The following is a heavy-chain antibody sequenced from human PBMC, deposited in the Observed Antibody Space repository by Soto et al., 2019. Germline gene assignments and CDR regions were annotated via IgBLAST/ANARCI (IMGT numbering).Heavy chain of an antibody. J-gene: IGHJ6*02. CDR2: IIPIFGTA. CDR3: PRMSLIRGGSCRHCYYYCGMDV. D-gene: IGHD2-15*01. Sequence: QVQLVQSGAEVKKPGSSVKVSCKASGGTFSSYAISWVRQAPGQGLEWMGGIIPIFGTANYAQKFQGRVTITADESTSTAYMEMRSLRTQNTAVYYSPRMSLIRGGSCRHCYYYCGMDVWGRGTTVTVFS. CDR1: GGTFSSYA. V-gene: IGHV1-69*12.